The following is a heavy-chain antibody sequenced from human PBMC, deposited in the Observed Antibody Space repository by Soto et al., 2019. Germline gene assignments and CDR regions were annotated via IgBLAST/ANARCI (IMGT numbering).Heavy chain of an antibody. V-gene: IGHV3-74*01. J-gene: IGHJ6*02. D-gene: IGHD1-26*01. CDR2: IDNAGSSA. Sequence: EVQLVESGGGLVQPGGSLRLSCAASGFTFSIYWMHWVRQAPGKGPVWVSRIDNAGSSARYADSVKGRFTISRDNAKNTVDLQMNSLRAEDTAVYYCKRVGGSVSGMDVWGQGTTVTVSS. CDR1: GFTFSIYW. CDR3: KRVGGSVSGMDV.